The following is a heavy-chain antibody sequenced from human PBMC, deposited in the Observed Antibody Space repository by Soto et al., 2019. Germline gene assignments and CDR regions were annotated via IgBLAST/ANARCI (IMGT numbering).Heavy chain of an antibody. CDR1: GGSISSRGYY. Sequence: SETRCLTCTVSGGSISSRGYYWSWIRQHPGKGLEWIGYIYYRGSTYYNTSLKSRLIISVDTSKNQFSLKLRSVNAADTAVYYCAITYYFASGRPDWFAPPGQRTLVPVSS. J-gene: IGHJ5*02. CDR3: AITYYFASGRPDWFAP. D-gene: IGHD3-10*01. CDR2: IYYRGST. V-gene: IGHV4-30-4*08.